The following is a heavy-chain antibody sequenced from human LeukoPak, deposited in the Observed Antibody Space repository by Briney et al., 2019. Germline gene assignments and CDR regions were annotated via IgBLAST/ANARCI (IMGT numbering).Heavy chain of an antibody. D-gene: IGHD3-16*01. CDR1: GFSFRNFE. CDR2: ISDSGDTA. Sequence: PGGSLRLSCAASGFSFRNFEMNWVRQAPGKGLEYVAYISDSGDTAYYADSVKGRFTVSRDNAKSSLYLQMSSLRADDTGVYYCARDLWGGATPSDHWGQGTLVTVSS. J-gene: IGHJ4*02. CDR3: ARDLWGGATPSDH. V-gene: IGHV3-48*03.